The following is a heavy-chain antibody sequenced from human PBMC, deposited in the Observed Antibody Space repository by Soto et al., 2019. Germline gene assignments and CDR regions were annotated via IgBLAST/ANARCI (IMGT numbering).Heavy chain of an antibody. CDR3: ARAPHGITMVWGGSPTDC. J-gene: IGHJ4*02. CDR1: GFTFSSYS. Sequence: EVQLVESGGGLVKPGGSLRLSCAASGFTFSSYSMNWVRQAPGKGLEWVSSISRTSTYIYYADSVKGRFTISRDNAKNSLYLQMNILRVEDTAVYYCARAPHGITMVWGGSPTDCWGQGTLVTVSS. V-gene: IGHV3-21*01. D-gene: IGHD3-10*01. CDR2: ISRTSTYI.